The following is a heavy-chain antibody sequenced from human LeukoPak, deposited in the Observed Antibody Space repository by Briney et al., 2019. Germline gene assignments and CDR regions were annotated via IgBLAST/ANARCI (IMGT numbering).Heavy chain of an antibody. D-gene: IGHD3-3*01. J-gene: IGHJ4*02. V-gene: IGHV3-21*01. CDR1: GFTFSSYS. CDR3: ARAGKDDFWSGYYFDY. CDR2: ISSSSSYI. Sequence: GGSLRLSCAVSGFTFSSYSMNWVRQAPGKGLEWVSSISSSSSYIYYADSVKGRFTISRDNAKNSLYLQMNSLRAEDTAVYYCARAGKDDFWSGYYFDYWGQGTLVTVSS.